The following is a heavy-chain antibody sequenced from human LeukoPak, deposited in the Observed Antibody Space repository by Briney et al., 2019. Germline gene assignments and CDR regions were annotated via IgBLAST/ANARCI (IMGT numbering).Heavy chain of an antibody. CDR1: GFTFSSYA. Sequence: GGSLRLSCAASGFTFSSYAMSWVRQAPGKGLEWVSVIYSGGSTYYADSVKGRFTISRDNSKNTLYLQMNSLRAEDTAVYYCARAGSPDDYWGQGTLVTVSS. CDR2: IYSGGST. CDR3: ARAGSPDDY. D-gene: IGHD1-26*01. V-gene: IGHV3-66*01. J-gene: IGHJ4*02.